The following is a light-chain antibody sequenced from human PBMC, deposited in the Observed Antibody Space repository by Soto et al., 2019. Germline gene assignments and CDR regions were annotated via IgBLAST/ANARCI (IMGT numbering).Light chain of an antibody. V-gene: IGLV2-14*01. CDR2: EVS. CDR1: SSDVGAYNY. J-gene: IGLJ3*02. Sequence: QSVLTQPASVSGSPGQSITISCTGTSSDVGAYNYVSWYQQHPGKAPKLMIYEVSNRPSGVSNRFSGSKSGNTASLTISGLLAEDEADYYCSSYTSGSTWVFGGGTQLTVL. CDR3: SSYTSGSTWV.